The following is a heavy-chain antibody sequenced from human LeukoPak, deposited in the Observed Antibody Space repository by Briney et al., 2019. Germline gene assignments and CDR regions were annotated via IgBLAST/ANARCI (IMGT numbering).Heavy chain of an antibody. CDR2: ISYDGSNK. CDR3: AYSNYLGNFDY. J-gene: IGHJ4*02. Sequence: GRSLRLSCAASGFTFSSYGMHWVRQAPDKGLEWVAVISYDGSNKYYADSVRGRFTISRDNSKNTLYLQMNSLRAEDTAVYYCAYSNYLGNFDYWGQGTLVTVSS. V-gene: IGHV3-30*03. CDR1: GFTFSSYG. D-gene: IGHD4-11*01.